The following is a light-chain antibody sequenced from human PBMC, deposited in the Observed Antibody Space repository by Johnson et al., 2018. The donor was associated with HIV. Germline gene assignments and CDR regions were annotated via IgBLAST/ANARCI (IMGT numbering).Light chain of an antibody. V-gene: IGLV1-51*01. CDR3: GTWYSSLSAPLYV. CDR1: SSNIGNNY. J-gene: IGLJ1*01. Sequence: QSVLTQPPSVSAAPGQKVTISCSGSSSNIGNNYVSWYQQLPGTAPKLLIYDNNKRPSGIPDRFSGSKSGTSATLGITGLQTGDEADYYCGTWYSSLSAPLYVFGTGTKVTVL. CDR2: DNN.